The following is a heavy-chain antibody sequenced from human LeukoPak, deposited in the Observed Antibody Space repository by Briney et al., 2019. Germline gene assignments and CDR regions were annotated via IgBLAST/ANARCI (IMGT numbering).Heavy chain of an antibody. V-gene: IGHV1-24*01. Sequence: ASVKVSCKVSGYTLTELSMHWVRQAPGKGLEWMGGFDPEDGETIYAQKFQGRVTMTEDTSTDTAYMELSSLRSEDTAVYYCATILLDGYSGNFDYWGQGTLVTVSS. J-gene: IGHJ4*02. CDR1: GYTLTELS. CDR3: ATILLDGYSGNFDY. D-gene: IGHD5-24*01. CDR2: FDPEDGET.